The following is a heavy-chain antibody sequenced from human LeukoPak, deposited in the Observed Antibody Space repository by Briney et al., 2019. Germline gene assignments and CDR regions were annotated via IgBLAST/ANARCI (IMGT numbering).Heavy chain of an antibody. CDR2: ISSSSSYI. D-gene: IGHD6-6*01. CDR1: GFTFSSYE. V-gene: IGHV3-21*05. CDR3: ARGEWSSSPFDY. J-gene: IGHJ4*02. Sequence: PGGSLRLSCAASGFTFSSYEMNWVRQAPGKGLEWVSYISSSSSYIYYTDSVKGRFTISRDNAKNSLYLQLNSLRAGDTALYYCARGEWSSSPFDYWGQGTLITVSS.